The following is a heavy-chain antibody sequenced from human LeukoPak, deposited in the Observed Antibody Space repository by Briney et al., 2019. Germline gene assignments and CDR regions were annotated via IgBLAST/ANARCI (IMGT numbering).Heavy chain of an antibody. V-gene: IGHV1-18*01. Sequence: ASVKVSCKASGYTFTSYGISWVRQAPGQGLEWMGWISAYNGNTNYAQKLQGRVTMTTDTSTSTAYMELRSLRSDDTAVYYCARGLSMITFGGVIVQDFDYWGQGTLVTVSS. J-gene: IGHJ4*02. D-gene: IGHD3-16*02. CDR3: ARGLSMITFGGVIVQDFDY. CDR1: GYTFTSYG. CDR2: ISAYNGNT.